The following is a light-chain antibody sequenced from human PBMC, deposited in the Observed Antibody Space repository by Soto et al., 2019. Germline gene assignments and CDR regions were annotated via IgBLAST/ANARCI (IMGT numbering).Light chain of an antibody. V-gene: IGLV2-14*01. CDR2: EVT. CDR1: SSDVGVYKY. CDR3: SSYTSSSTWV. Sequence: QSALTQPASVSGSPGQPITISCTGTSSDVGVYKYVSWYQQHPGKAPKLMIYEVTNRPSGVSNRFSGSKSGNTASLTISGLQAEDEADYYCSSYTSSSTWVFGGGTKLTVL. J-gene: IGLJ3*02.